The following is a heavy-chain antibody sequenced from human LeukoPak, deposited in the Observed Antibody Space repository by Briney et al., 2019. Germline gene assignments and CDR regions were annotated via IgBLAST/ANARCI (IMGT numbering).Heavy chain of an antibody. V-gene: IGHV3-48*03. CDR1: GFTFSRFE. Sequence: GGSLRLSCVASGFTFSRFELNWVRQAPGKGLEWVSHISTGTYIAYADSVKGRFTISRDNAKKSLYLQMNSLRAEDTAVYYCARAEYSSSWFLEYWGQGTLVTVSS. CDR2: ISTGTYI. J-gene: IGHJ4*02. D-gene: IGHD6-13*01. CDR3: ARAEYSSSWFLEY.